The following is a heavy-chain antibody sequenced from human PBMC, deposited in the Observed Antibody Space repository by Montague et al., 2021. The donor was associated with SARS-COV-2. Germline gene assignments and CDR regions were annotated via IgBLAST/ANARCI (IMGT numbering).Heavy chain of an antibody. Sequence: SETLSLTCVVSGGSITSSNWWSWVRQPPGKGLEWIGEISRSGPTNYSPPLRSRVTMSIDTVKNYFSLTVTSVTAADTAVYYCSRLNKRGYHGYESDYWGQGTLVTVSS. V-gene: IGHV4/OR15-8*02. D-gene: IGHD5-12*01. CDR1: GGSITSSNW. J-gene: IGHJ4*02. CDR3: SRLNKRGYHGYESDY. CDR2: ISRSGPT.